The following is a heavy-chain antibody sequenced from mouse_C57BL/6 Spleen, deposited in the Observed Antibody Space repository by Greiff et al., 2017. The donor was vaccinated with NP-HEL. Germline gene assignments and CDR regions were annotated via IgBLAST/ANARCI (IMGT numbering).Heavy chain of an antibody. CDR3: TTPYGSSYGFAY. D-gene: IGHD1-1*01. J-gene: IGHJ3*01. CDR1: GFNIKDDY. Sequence: EVQLQQSGAELVRPGASVKLSCTASGFNIKDDYMHWVKQRPEQGLEWIGWIDPENGGTEYASKFQGKATITADTSANTAYLQLSSLTSEDTAGYYCTTPYGSSYGFAYGGQGTLVTVSA. CDR2: IDPENGGT. V-gene: IGHV14-4*01.